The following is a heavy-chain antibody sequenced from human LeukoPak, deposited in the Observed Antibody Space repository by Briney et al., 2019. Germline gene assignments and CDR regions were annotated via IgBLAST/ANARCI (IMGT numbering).Heavy chain of an antibody. J-gene: IGHJ4*02. CDR1: GYSFTSYW. CDR3: ARRPRGYSGYDPFDY. D-gene: IGHD5-12*01. V-gene: IGHV5-51*01. Sequence: GESLKISCKGSGYSFTSYWIGWVRQMPGEGLEWMGIIYPGDSDTRYSPSFQGQVTISADKSISTAYLQWSSLKASDTAMYYCARRPRGYSGYDPFDYWGQGTLVTVSS. CDR2: IYPGDSDT.